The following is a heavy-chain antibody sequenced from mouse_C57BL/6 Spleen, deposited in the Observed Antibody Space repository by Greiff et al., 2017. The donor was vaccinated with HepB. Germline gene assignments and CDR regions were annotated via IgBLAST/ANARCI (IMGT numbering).Heavy chain of an antibody. J-gene: IGHJ2*01. CDR3: ARGGPYAKFFYFDY. V-gene: IGHV1-18*01. CDR2: INPNKGGT. Sequence: VQLQQSGPELVKPGASVKIPCKASGYTLTDYNMDWVKQSHGKSLEWIGDINPNKGGTIYKQKFKGKATLTVDKSSSTAYMELRSLTSEDTAVYDCARGGPYAKFFYFDYWGQGTTLTVSS. D-gene: IGHD1-1*01. CDR1: GYTLTDYN.